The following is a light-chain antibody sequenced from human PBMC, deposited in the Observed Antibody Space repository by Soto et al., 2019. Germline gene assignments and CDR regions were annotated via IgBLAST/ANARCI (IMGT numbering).Light chain of an antibody. CDR3: QQYYSTPIT. V-gene: IGKV2-28*01. Sequence: DIVITQSPLSLPVTPGEPASISCSSSQSLKHSNGYNYLDWYLQKPGQSPQLLIYLGSNRASGVPDRFSGSGSGTDFTLTVSSLQAEDVAVYYCQQYYSTPITFGQGTRLEIK. J-gene: IGKJ5*01. CDR1: QSLKHSNGYNY. CDR2: LGS.